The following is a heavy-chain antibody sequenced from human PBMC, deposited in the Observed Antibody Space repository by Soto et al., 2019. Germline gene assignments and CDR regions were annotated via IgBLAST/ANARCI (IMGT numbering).Heavy chain of an antibody. CDR2: INHSGST. J-gene: IGHJ6*02. V-gene: IGHV4-34*01. CDR3: ASYFSAPTWFNYYGMDV. Sequence: SETLSLTCAVYGGSFSGYYWSWIRQPPGKGLEWIGEINHSGSTNYNPSLKSRVTISVDTSKNQFSLKLSSVTAADTAVYYCASYFSAPTWFNYYGMDVWGQGTTVTVSS. CDR1: GGSFSGYY. D-gene: IGHD3-10*01.